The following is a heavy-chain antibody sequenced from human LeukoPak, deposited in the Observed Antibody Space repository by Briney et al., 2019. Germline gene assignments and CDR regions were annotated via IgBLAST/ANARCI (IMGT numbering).Heavy chain of an antibody. CDR1: GFTFSSYA. CDR3: AKGPLFGGVIVLYYFDY. J-gene: IGHJ4*02. CDR2: MSGSGDFT. V-gene: IGHV3-23*01. D-gene: IGHD3-16*02. Sequence: PGGSLRLSCAASGFTFSSYAMSWVRQAPGKGLEWVSAMSGSGDFTYYADSVKGRFTISRDNSKNTVYLQMNSLRAEDTAVYYCAKGPLFGGVIVLYYFDYWGQGTLVTVSS.